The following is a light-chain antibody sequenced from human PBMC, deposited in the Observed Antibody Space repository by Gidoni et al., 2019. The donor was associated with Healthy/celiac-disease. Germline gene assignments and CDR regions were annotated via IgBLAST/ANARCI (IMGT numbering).Light chain of an antibody. V-gene: IGKV1-5*03. CDR3: QQYNSYPWT. CDR2: KAS. J-gene: IGKJ1*01. Sequence: IQMTQSPSTLSASVGDRVTITCRASQRISSWFAWYQQKPGKDPKLLIYKASSLESGVPSRFSGSGSGTEFTLTISSLQHDDFATYYCQQYNSYPWTFGQXTKVEIK. CDR1: QRISSW.